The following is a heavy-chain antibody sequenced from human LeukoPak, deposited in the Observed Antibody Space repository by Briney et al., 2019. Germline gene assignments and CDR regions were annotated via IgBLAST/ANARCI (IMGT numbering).Heavy chain of an antibody. V-gene: IGHV3-23*01. D-gene: IGHD3-22*01. CDR3: ARDRPNYYGSDGHYYRRDGDY. J-gene: IGHJ4*02. CDR1: GFTFSIYA. Sequence: GGSLRLSCAASGFTFSIYAMSWVRQAPGKGLQWVSSITSRGESTWYVDSVKGRFTITRDNSENTPYLQMHSLRAEDTAVYYCARDRPNYYGSDGHYYRRDGDYWGRGTLVSVSS. CDR2: ITSRGEST.